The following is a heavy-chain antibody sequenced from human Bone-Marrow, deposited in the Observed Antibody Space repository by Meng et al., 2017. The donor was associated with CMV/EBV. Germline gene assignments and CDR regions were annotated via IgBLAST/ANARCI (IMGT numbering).Heavy chain of an antibody. Sequence: GESLKISCAASGFTFSSYGMHWVRQAPGKGLEWVAVISYDGSNKYYADSVKGRFTISRDNSKNTLYLQMNSLRAEDTAVYYCARPSDYGDYYPYMDVWVQGTTVTVSS. D-gene: IGHD4-17*01. CDR3: ARPSDYGDYYPYMDV. V-gene: IGHV3-30*19. CDR2: ISYDGSNK. CDR1: GFTFSSYG. J-gene: IGHJ6*02.